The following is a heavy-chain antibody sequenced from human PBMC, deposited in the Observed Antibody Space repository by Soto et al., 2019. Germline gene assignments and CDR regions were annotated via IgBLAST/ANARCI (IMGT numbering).Heavy chain of an antibody. CDR3: AKGATRAVRGGTGASDV. CDR2: VSGSGGGT. D-gene: IGHD3-10*01. CDR1: GFTFSSYP. J-gene: IGHJ3*01. V-gene: IGHV3-23*01. Sequence: GGSLRLSCVVNGFTFSSYPMNWVRQAPGKGLEWVSVVSGSGGGTYYADSVKGRFIISRDNFKNTLYLHMDRLTAEDTAVYYCAKGATRAVRGGTGASDVWGQGTMVTVSS.